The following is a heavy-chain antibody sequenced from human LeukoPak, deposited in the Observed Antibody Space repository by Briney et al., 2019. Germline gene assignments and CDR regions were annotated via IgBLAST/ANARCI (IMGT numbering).Heavy chain of an antibody. CDR3: ARRGSGWYYVY. V-gene: IGHV4-59*12. CDR2: IYYSGST. CDR1: GGSISSSY. Sequence: SETLSLTCTVSGGSISSSYWSWIRQPPGKGLEWIGYIYYSGSTNYNPSLKSRVTISVDTSKNQFSLKPSSVTAADTAVYYCARRGSGWYYVYWGQGTLVTVSS. J-gene: IGHJ4*02. D-gene: IGHD6-19*01.